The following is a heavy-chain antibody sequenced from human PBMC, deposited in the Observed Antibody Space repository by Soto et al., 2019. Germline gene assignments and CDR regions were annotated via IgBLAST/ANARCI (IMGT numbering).Heavy chain of an antibody. D-gene: IGHD3-3*02. CDR1: GGSISSGGYY. V-gene: IGHV4-31*03. CDR2: IYYSGST. CDR3: ARELGFYYYYGMDV. J-gene: IGHJ6*02. Sequence: LSLTCTVSGGSISSGGYYWSWIRQHPGKGLEWIGYIYYSGSTYYNPSLKSRVTISVDTSKNQFSLKLSSVTAADTAVYYCARELGFYYYYGMDVWGQGTTVTVSS.